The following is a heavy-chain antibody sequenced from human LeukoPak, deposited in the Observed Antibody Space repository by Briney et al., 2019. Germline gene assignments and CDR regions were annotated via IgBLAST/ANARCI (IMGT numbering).Heavy chain of an antibody. J-gene: IGHJ2*01. Sequence: SETLSLTCTVSGDSISSYYWSWIRQPPGKGLEWIGYIYYSGSTNYNPSLKSRVTISVDTAKNQFSLKLSSVTAADTAVYYCARSDYDTSKFDLWGRGTLVTVSS. V-gene: IGHV4-59*01. CDR3: ARSDYDTSKFDL. CDR2: IYYSGST. D-gene: IGHD3-22*01. CDR1: GDSISSYY.